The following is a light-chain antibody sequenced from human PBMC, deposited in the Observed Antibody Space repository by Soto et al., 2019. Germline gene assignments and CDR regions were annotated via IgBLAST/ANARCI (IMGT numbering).Light chain of an antibody. CDR1: SSNIGSNY. Sequence: QSVLTQPPSASGTPGQRVIISCSGSSSNIGSNYVYWYQQLPGTAPKLLIYRDDQRPSGVPDRFSGSKSSTSASLAISGLRSEDEADYYCAAWDDSLSGWVFGGGTKLTVL. CDR2: RDD. CDR3: AAWDDSLSGWV. V-gene: IGLV1-47*01. J-gene: IGLJ3*02.